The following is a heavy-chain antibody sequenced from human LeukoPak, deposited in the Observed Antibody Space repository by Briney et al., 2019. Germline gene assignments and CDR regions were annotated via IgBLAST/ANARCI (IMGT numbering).Heavy chain of an antibody. CDR2: IYYSGST. D-gene: IGHD4-23*01. V-gene: IGHV4-59*01. CDR3: ARVSRGNSVGGDY. CDR1: GGSFSGYF. Sequence: SETLSLTCAVYGGSFSGYFWSWIRQPPGKGLEWIGYIYYSGSTNYNPSLKSRVTISLDTSKNQFSLKLSSVTAADTAMYYCARVSRGNSVGGDYWGQGTLVTVSS. J-gene: IGHJ4*02.